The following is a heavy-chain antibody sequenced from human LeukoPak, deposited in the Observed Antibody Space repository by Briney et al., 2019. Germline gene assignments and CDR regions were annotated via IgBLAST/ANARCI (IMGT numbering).Heavy chain of an antibody. Sequence: SQTLSLTCAISGDSVSSNSAAWNWIRQSPSRGLEWLGRTYYRSKWYNDYAVSVKSRITINPDTSKNQFSPQLNSVTPEDTAVYYCVRARTVRDPYYYYGMDVWGQGTTVTVSS. CDR2: TYYRSKWYN. D-gene: IGHD1-1*01. V-gene: IGHV6-1*01. CDR3: VRARTVRDPYYYYGMDV. J-gene: IGHJ6*02. CDR1: GDSVSSNSAA.